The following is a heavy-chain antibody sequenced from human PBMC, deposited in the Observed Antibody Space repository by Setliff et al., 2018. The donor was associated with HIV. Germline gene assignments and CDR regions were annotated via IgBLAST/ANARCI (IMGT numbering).Heavy chain of an antibody. Sequence: SETLSLTCTVSGGAISSRSYYWGWIRQPPAKGLEWIGRIYYSGSTYYNPSLKSRVTFSLDTSKNQFSLRLSSVTAADTAVYYCSKILILYNYMEAWGKGTSVTVSS. CDR1: GGAISSRSYY. CDR3: SKILILYNYMEA. CDR2: IYYSGST. J-gene: IGHJ6*03. D-gene: IGHD3-9*01. V-gene: IGHV4-39*07.